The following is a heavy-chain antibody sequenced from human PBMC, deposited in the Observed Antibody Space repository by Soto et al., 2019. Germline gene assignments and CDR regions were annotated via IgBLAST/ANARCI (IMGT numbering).Heavy chain of an antibody. J-gene: IGHJ4*02. CDR2: VYPSGST. Sequence: PSETLSLTCAVSGYSISSGYYWGWIRRPPGRGLEWIGSVYPSGSTYYNPSLRSRVTISVDKSKNQFSLKLRSVTAADTALYYCARAPVDFYYFDYWGQGTLVTVSS. CDR1: GYSISSGYY. CDR3: ARAPVDFYYFDY. V-gene: IGHV4-38-2*01. D-gene: IGHD5-12*01.